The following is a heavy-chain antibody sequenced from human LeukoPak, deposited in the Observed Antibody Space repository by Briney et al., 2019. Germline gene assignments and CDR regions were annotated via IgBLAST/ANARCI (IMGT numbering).Heavy chain of an antibody. D-gene: IGHD6-19*01. J-gene: IGHJ4*02. CDR1: GFTFSSHW. V-gene: IGHV3-74*01. CDR3: ARGGSSGSYGFDY. Sequence: QPGGSLRLSCAASGFTFSSHWMHWVRQAPGKGLVWVSRINSDGSSTSYADSVKGRFTISRDNAKNTLYLQMNSLRAEDTAVYYCARGGSSGSYGFDYWGQGTLVTVSS. CDR2: INSDGSST.